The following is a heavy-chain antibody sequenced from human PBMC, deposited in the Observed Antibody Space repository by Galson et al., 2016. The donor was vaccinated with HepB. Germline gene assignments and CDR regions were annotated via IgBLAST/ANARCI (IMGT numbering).Heavy chain of an antibody. CDR2: ISSNGGNI. CDR3: ARDRSSGSYGFGWFDP. D-gene: IGHD6-19*01. CDR1: GFTFSSYG. V-gene: IGHV3-64*01. J-gene: IGHJ5*02. Sequence: SLRLSCAASGFTFSSYGMHWVRQAPGKGLEYVSAISSNGGNIYYANSVKGRFTICRDNSKNTLYLQMGSLRAEDMAVCYCARDRSSGSYGFGWFDPWDQGTLVTVSS.